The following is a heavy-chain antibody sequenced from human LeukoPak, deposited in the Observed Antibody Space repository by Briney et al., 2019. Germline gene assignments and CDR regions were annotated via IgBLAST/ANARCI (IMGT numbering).Heavy chain of an antibody. Sequence: GASVKVSCKVSGYTLTELSMHWVRQAPGKGLEWMGGFDPEDGETIYAQKFQGRVTITADESTSTAYMDLSSLRSEDTAVYYCARVVVPAASYYYYYYMDVWGKGTTVTVSS. J-gene: IGHJ6*03. CDR1: GYTLTELS. D-gene: IGHD2-2*01. V-gene: IGHV1-24*01. CDR2: FDPEDGET. CDR3: ARVVVPAASYYYYYYMDV.